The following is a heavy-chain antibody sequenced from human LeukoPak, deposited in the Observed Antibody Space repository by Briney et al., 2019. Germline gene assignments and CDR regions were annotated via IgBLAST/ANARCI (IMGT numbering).Heavy chain of an antibody. D-gene: IGHD6-19*01. CDR1: GFTFSSYG. J-gene: IGHJ6*02. CDR3: ARESGNGYSSGWYPYYYGMDV. CDR2: IWYDGSNK. V-gene: IGHV3-33*01. Sequence: GGSLRLSCAASGFTFSSYGMHWVRQAPGKGLEWVAVIWYDGSNKYCADSVKGRFTISRDNSKNTLYLQMNSLRAEDTAVYYCARESGNGYSSGWYPYYYGMDVWGQGTTVTVSS.